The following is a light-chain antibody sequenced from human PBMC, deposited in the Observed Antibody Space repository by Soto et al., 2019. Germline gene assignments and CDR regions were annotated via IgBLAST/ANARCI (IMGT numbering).Light chain of an antibody. Sequence: QSVLTQPPSASGSPGQSVTISCTGTSSDVGGYNYVSWYQQHPGKAPKLMIYEVSKRPSGVPDRFSGSKSGNTASLTVSGLQAEDAADYYCSSYAGSNNWVFGGGTKDTVL. CDR1: SSDVGGYNY. V-gene: IGLV2-8*01. CDR2: EVS. J-gene: IGLJ3*02. CDR3: SSYAGSNNWV.